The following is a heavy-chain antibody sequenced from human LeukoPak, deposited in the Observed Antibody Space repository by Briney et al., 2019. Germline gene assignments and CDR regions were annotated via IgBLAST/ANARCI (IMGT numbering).Heavy chain of an antibody. CDR2: ITGSGGNT. Sequence: GGSLRLSCAASGFIFSSYSMSWVRQAPGKGLEWVSVITGSGGNTYYADSVKGRFTISRDNAKNSLYLQMNSLRAEDTAVYYCAREGDSSGYYTDYWGQGTLVTVSS. V-gene: IGHV3-23*01. D-gene: IGHD3-22*01. CDR1: GFIFSSYS. J-gene: IGHJ4*02. CDR3: AREGDSSGYYTDY.